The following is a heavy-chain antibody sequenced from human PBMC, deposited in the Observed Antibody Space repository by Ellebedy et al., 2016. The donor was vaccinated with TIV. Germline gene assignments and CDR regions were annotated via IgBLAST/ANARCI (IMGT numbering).Heavy chain of an antibody. V-gene: IGHV1-69*06. Sequence: SVKVSCXASGGTFSSYAISWVRQAPGQGLEWMGGIIPIFGTANYAQKFQGRVTITADKSTSTAYMELSSLRSEDTAVYYCARLCDSSGYGEDYWGQGTLVTVSS. CDR1: GGTFSSYA. CDR3: ARLCDSSGYGEDY. CDR2: IIPIFGTA. D-gene: IGHD3-22*01. J-gene: IGHJ4*02.